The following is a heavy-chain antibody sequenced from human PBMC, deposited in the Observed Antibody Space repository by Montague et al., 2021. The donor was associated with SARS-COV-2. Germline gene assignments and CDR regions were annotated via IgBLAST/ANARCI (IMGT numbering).Heavy chain of an antibody. J-gene: IGHJ3*02. D-gene: IGHD3-16*01. CDR2: IYYSGST. CDR1: GGSISSDY. V-gene: IGHV4-59*08. CDR3: ARLGGDVDRAFDI. Sequence: SETLSLTCTVSGGSISSDYWSWIRQPPGKGLEWIAYIYYSGSTKYNPSLNSRATILVDTSKNQFSLKLSSVTAADTAVYYCARLGGDVDRAFDIWGQGTLVTVSS.